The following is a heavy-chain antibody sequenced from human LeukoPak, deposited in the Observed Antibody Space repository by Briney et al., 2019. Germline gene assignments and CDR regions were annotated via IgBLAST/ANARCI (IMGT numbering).Heavy chain of an antibody. D-gene: IGHD4-17*01. CDR2: IIPIFGTA. CDR3: ARDDYGGYFDY. CDR1: GGTFSSYA. V-gene: IGHV1-69*06. Sequence: SLKVSCKASGGTFSSYAISWVRQAPGQGLEWMGGIIPIFGTANYAQKFQGRVTITADKSTSTAYMELSSLRSEDTAVYYCARDDYGGYFDYWGQGTLVTVSS. J-gene: IGHJ4*02.